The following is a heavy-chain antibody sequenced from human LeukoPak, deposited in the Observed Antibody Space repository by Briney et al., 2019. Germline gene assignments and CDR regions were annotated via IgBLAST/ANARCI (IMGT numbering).Heavy chain of an antibody. D-gene: IGHD5-18*01. CDR1: GDSLSSYY. J-gene: IGHJ3*02. Sequence: SETLSLTCTVSGDSLSSYYWTWIRQPPGKALEWIGYIFYSGSTNYNPSLKSRVTISVDTSKNQFSLKLSSVTAADTAVYYCASYTAMVDDAFDIWGQGTMVTVSS. CDR2: IFYSGST. V-gene: IGHV4-59*12. CDR3: ASYTAMVDDAFDI.